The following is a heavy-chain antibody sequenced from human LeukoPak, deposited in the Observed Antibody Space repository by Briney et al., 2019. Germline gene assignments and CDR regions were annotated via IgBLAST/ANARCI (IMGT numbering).Heavy chain of an antibody. Sequence: PGGSLRLSCAASGFTFNSYWMNWVRQAPGKGLEWVANIKRDGSEKYYVDSVKGRFTISRDNAKNSLDLQMNSLRVEDTALYYCARKRPNYFDYWGQGTLVTVSS. CDR2: IKRDGSEK. CDR1: GFTFNSYW. CDR3: ARKRPNYFDY. V-gene: IGHV3-7*01. J-gene: IGHJ4*02.